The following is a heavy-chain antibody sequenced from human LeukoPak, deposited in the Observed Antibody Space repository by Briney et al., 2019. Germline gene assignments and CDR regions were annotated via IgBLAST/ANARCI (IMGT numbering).Heavy chain of an antibody. D-gene: IGHD2-15*01. CDR1: GFTFSSYG. J-gene: IGHJ4*02. Sequence: PGGSLRLSCAASGFTFSSYGMHWVRQAPGKGLEWVAVIWYDGSNKYYADSVKGRFTISRDNSKNTLYLQMNSLRAEDTAVYYCAKADGGRYCSGGSCTGDYFDYWGQGTLVTVSS. V-gene: IGHV3-33*06. CDR2: IWYDGSNK. CDR3: AKADGGRYCSGGSCTGDYFDY.